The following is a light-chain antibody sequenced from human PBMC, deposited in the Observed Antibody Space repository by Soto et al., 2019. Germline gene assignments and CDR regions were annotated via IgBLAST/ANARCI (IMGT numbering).Light chain of an antibody. J-gene: IGKJ1*01. Sequence: DIQMTQSPSTLSASVGDTVTVTCRASQSVSGWLAWYQQKPGEAPKLMIYDASALPRGVQSRFSGSGSGTKFTLTIASLQPDDFATYYCKQYETFSGTFGPGTKVDIK. CDR2: DAS. CDR1: QSVSGW. V-gene: IGKV1-5*01. CDR3: KQYETFSGT.